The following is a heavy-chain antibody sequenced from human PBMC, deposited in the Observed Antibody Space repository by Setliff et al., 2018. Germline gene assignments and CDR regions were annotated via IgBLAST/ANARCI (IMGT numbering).Heavy chain of an antibody. V-gene: IGHV3-53*01. Sequence: PGGSLRLSCAASEVTVSAYDMSWVRQAPGKGLEWVSLLDNDGSTYYSDSVKGRFTISRGTSKNTLYLQMSSLRAEDTALYFCARDASGSYGTEYFQHWGQGTLVTVSS. D-gene: IGHD1-26*01. CDR3: ARDASGSYGTEYFQH. J-gene: IGHJ1*01. CDR1: EVTVSAYD. CDR2: LDNDGST.